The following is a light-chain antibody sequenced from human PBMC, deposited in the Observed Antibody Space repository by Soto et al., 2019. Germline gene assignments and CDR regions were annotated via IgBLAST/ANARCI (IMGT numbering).Light chain of an antibody. Sequence: ENVLTQSPGTLSLSPGERATLSCRASQSVSSNYLAWFQQMPGQAPRLLIYDASRRATGIPDRFSGSGSGTDFTLTINGLEPEDCAVYFCQQYGSSPLTFGPGTKVDI. V-gene: IGKV3-20*01. CDR3: QQYGSSPLT. J-gene: IGKJ3*01. CDR1: QSVSSNY. CDR2: DAS.